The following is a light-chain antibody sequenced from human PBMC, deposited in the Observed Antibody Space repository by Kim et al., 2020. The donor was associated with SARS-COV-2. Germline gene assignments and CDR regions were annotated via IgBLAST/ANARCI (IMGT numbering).Light chain of an antibody. CDR2: GTS. Sequence: EIVLTQSPGTLSLSPGDTATLSCRASQSVSGSFLAWYQQKFGQAPRLLIYGTSNRATDTPDRFIGGASETDFTLTISRLEPEDFAVYYCQQYDVSPWTFGQGTKVDIK. CDR1: QSVSGSF. CDR3: QQYDVSPWT. V-gene: IGKV3-20*01. J-gene: IGKJ1*01.